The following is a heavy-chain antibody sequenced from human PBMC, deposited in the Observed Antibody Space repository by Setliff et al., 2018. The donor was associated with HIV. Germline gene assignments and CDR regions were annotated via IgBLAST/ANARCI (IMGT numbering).Heavy chain of an antibody. CDR1: GVSMTNNY. Sequence: SETLSLTCSVSGVSMTNNYWTWIRQSPGKGLEWIGYVHYSGNTRYNPSLKSRVTISVDTSKNKFSPKLSSVTAADTAVYYCARRATTGDYHHFFDFWGQGTLVTVS. J-gene: IGHJ4*02. CDR2: VHYSGNT. V-gene: IGHV4-59*01. CDR3: ARRATTGDYHHFFDF. D-gene: IGHD4-17*01.